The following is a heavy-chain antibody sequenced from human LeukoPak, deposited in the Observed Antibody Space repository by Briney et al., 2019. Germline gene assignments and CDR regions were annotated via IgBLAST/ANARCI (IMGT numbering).Heavy chain of an antibody. CDR1: GFTFSSYS. V-gene: IGHV3-48*04. CDR2: ISSSGSTI. D-gene: IGHD6-19*01. CDR3: ASRSPGDSSGWYAPLD. Sequence: GGSLRLPCAASGFTFSSYSMNWVRQAPGKGLEWVSYISSSGSTIYYADSVKGRFTISRDNAKNSLYLQMNSLRAEDTAVYYCASRSPGDSSGWYAPLDWARGTLVTVSS. J-gene: IGHJ4*02.